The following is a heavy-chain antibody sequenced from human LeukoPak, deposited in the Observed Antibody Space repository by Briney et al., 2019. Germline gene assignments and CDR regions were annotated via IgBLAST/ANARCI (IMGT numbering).Heavy chain of an antibody. V-gene: IGHV4-39*01. D-gene: IGHD2-21*02. J-gene: IGHJ4*02. CDR1: GGSLSSAYH. Sequence: SETLSLTCTVSGGSLSSAYHWAWIRPPPGQGLEWIGRIDYSGSTYYHPSLKSRVTISADTSKSQFSLRLTSVTAADTAIYYCARHHTRLTLTALVDSWGQGTLVTVSS. CDR2: IDYSGST. CDR3: ARHHTRLTLTALVDS.